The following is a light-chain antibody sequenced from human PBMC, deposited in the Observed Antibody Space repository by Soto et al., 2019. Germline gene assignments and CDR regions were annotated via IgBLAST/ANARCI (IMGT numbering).Light chain of an antibody. V-gene: IGKV3-20*01. CDR1: QSVSNNY. Sequence: IMVKMSLGALSLSTGKRATLSCRASQSVSNNYLAWYQQKPGQAPRLLIYGASNRATGIPDRFSGSGSGTDFTLTISRLEPEDFAVYHCLQAVRSGPFCQGTNLAIK. CDR3: LQAVRSGP. J-gene: IGKJ1*01. CDR2: GAS.